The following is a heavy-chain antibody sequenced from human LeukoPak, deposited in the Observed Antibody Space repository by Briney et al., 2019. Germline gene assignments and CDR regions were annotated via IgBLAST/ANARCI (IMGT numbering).Heavy chain of an antibody. V-gene: IGHV3-7*01. J-gene: IGHJ4*02. Sequence: GGSLRLSCAASGFTFSSYWTSWVRQAPGKGLEWVANIKQDGSEKYYVDSVKGRFTISGDNAKNSLYLQMNSLRAEDTAVYYCARDLGLQGSDFDYWGQGTLVTVSS. CDR3: ARDLGLQGSDFDY. CDR2: IKQDGSEK. D-gene: IGHD4-11*01. CDR1: GFTFSSYW.